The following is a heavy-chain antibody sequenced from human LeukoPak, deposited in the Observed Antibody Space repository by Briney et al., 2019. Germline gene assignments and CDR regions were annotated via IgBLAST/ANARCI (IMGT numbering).Heavy chain of an antibody. D-gene: IGHD1-26*01. Sequence: SETLSLTCTVSGGSISSYYWSWIRQPPGKGLEWIGYIYYSGITNYNPSLKSRVTISVDTSKNQFSLKLSSVTAADTAVYYCARHELGPFDYWGQGTLVTVSS. CDR2: IYYSGIT. J-gene: IGHJ4*02. CDR3: ARHELGPFDY. CDR1: GGSISSYY. V-gene: IGHV4-59*08.